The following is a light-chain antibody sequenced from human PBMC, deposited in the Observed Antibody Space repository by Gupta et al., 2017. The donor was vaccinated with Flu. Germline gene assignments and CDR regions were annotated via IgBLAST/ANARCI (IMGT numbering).Light chain of an antibody. CDR2: QAS. V-gene: IGKV1-5*03. J-gene: IGKJ1*01. CDR3: QQYDSYWT. Sequence: DHQMPQSPSTLSASVGDRVTITCRASQTFSNWLAWYQQKPGKAPKLLNYQASTLESGVPSRFSGSGSGTEFTLTISSLQPDEFATYYCQQYDSYWTFGQGTKVEIK. CDR1: QTFSNW.